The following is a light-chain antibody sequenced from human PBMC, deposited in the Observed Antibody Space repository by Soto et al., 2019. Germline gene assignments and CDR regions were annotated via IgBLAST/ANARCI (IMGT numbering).Light chain of an antibody. CDR3: QQLYSTPPT. Sequence: DIQMTQSPSSLSASVGDRVTITCRASQSISGYLNWYQQKPGKAPKLLIYAASSLQSGVPSRFSGSGSGTDFPRTISSLQPEDFPTSYCQQLYSTPPTVGGGTRVDIK. V-gene: IGKV1-39*01. CDR1: QSISGY. J-gene: IGKJ4*01. CDR2: AAS.